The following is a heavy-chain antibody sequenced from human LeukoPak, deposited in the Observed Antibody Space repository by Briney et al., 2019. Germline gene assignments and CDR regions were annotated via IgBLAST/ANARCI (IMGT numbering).Heavy chain of an antibody. V-gene: IGHV3-21*01. CDR1: GFTFSSYS. D-gene: IGHD3-22*01. CDR2: ISSTSSYI. CDR3: ARELMGLTMIVVVNPIDY. Sequence: GGSLRLSCAASGFTFSSYSMNWVRQARGKGLEWVSSISSTSSYIYYADSVKGRFTISRDNAKNSLFLQMNSLRAEDTAVYYCARELMGLTMIVVVNPIDYWGQGTLVTVSS. J-gene: IGHJ4*02.